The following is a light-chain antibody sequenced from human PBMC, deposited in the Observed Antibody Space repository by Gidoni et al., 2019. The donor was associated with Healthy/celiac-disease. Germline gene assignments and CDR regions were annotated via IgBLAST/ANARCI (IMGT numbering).Light chain of an antibody. J-gene: IGLJ2*01. CDR1: SSDVGGFNS. CDR3: CSYAGSYTLRVV. Sequence: QSALTQPRSVSGSPGQSVPLSCTGTSSDVGGFNSVSWYQQHPGKAPKLMIYDVSKRPSGVPDRFSGSKSGNTASLTISGLQAEDEADYYCCSYAGSYTLRVVFGGGTKLTVL. V-gene: IGLV2-11*01. CDR2: DVS.